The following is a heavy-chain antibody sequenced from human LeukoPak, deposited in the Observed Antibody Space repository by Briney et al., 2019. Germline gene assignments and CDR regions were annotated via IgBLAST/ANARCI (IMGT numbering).Heavy chain of an antibody. CDR3: ARGAHSSPPHYSFYHLDV. J-gene: IGHJ6*03. D-gene: IGHD6-13*01. CDR2: IYNSGST. CDR1: GGSISSYY. Sequence: SETLSLTCAVSGGSISSYYWSWIRQPPGKGLEWIGDIYNSGSTNYNPSLKSRVTISVDTSKNQFSLRLSSVTAADTAVYYCARGAHSSPPHYSFYHLDVGAKGPPVPVPS. V-gene: IGHV4-59*01.